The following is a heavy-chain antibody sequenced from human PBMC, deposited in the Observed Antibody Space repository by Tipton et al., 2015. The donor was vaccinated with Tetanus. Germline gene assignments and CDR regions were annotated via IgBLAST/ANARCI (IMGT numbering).Heavy chain of an antibody. Sequence: QLVQSGTEVKEPGESLKISCQGSGYNFNLYWIAWVRQMPGKGLEWVGSIYPGDSDTTYSPSFQVQVTISADRYMSTAYLQWRSLKASDAAMYFCARRLGPYTGDHIWHFDLWGRGTLVTVFS. V-gene: IGHV5-51*01. CDR2: IYPGDSDT. CDR1: GYNFNLYW. CDR3: ARRLGPYTGDHIWHFDL. D-gene: IGHD7-27*01. J-gene: IGHJ2*01.